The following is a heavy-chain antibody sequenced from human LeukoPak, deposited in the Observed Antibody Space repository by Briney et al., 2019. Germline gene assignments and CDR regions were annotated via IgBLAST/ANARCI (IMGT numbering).Heavy chain of an antibody. J-gene: IGHJ4*02. CDR2: ILKDGSDA. V-gene: IGHV3-30-3*01. D-gene: IGHD3-9*01. CDR1: AFTFNNFP. Sequence: GWSLRLSCTASAFTFNNFPMHWVRQAPARGLEWVTLILKDGSDAFYADSVKGRFTISRDNSENTLFLQMNSLRAEDTAIYYCARDFHYFFDYCGQGTLVTVSS. CDR3: ARDFHYFFDY.